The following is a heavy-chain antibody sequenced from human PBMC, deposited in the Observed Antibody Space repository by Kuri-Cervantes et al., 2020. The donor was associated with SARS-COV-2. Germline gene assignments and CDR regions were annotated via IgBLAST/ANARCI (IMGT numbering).Heavy chain of an antibody. V-gene: IGHV4-31*11. CDR2: IYYSGST. J-gene: IGHJ5*02. CDR3: ARAVRDCSSTSCYPNWFDP. CDR1: GGSISSGGYY. Sequence: SETLSLTCAVSGGSISSGGYYWSWTRQHPGKGLEWIGYIYYSGSTYYNPSLKSRVTISVDTSKNQFSLKLSSVTAADTAVYYCARAVRDCSSTSCYPNWFDPWGQGTLVTVSS. D-gene: IGHD2-2*01.